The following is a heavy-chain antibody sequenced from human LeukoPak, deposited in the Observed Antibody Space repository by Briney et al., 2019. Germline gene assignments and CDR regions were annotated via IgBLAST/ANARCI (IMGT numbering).Heavy chain of an antibody. V-gene: IGHV1-2*02. J-gene: IGHJ4*02. CDR1: GYTFTGYY. D-gene: IGHD4-17*01. CDR3: ARDPSTVTTRHLDY. Sequence: GASVTVSCKASGYTFTGYYVHWVRQAPGQGLEWMGWINPGSGATYNAQKFQGRVTMTRDTSISTAYMELSRLRSDDTALYYCARDPSTVTTRHLDYWGQGTLVTVSS. CDR2: INPGSGAT.